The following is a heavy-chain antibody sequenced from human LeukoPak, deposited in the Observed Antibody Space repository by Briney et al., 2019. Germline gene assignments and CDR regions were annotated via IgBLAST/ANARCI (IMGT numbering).Heavy chain of an antibody. V-gene: IGHV4-61*02. D-gene: IGHD2-15*01. CDR3: ARSVEGYCSGGSCYSYYYYMEV. Sequence: SETLSLTCTVSGGSISSGSYYWSWIRQPAGKGLEWIGRIYTSGSTNYNPSLKSRVTISVDTSKNQFSLKLSSVTAADTAVYYCARSVEGYCSGGSCYSYYYYMEVWGKGTTVTVSS. CDR2: IYTSGST. CDR1: GGSISSGSYY. J-gene: IGHJ6*03.